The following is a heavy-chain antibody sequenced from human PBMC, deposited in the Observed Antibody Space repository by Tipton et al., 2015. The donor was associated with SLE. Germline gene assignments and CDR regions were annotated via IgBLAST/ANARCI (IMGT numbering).Heavy chain of an antibody. D-gene: IGHD2-2*01. CDR1: VCSISSGGFY. CDR3: ARLMPGDWYFDL. J-gene: IGHJ2*01. V-gene: IGHV4-31*03. Sequence: TLSLTCTVSVCSISSGGFYWGWIRQHPGKGLEWIGYIYYSGSTYYNPSLKSRVTISVDTSKNQFSLKLSSVTAADTAVYYCARLMPGDWYFDLWGRGTLVTVSS. CDR2: IYYSGST.